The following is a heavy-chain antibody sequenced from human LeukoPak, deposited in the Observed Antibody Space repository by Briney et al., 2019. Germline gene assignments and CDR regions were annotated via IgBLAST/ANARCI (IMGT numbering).Heavy chain of an antibody. Sequence: PSETLSLTCIVSGGSISSNNYFWGWIRQPPGKGLEWIGSIYDSGSTYYNPSLKSRVTISVDTSKNQFSLKLSSVTAADTAMYYCQSRFLEWLLDYWGQGTLVTVSS. D-gene: IGHD3-3*01. CDR3: QSRFLEWLLDY. CDR2: IYDSGST. J-gene: IGHJ4*02. V-gene: IGHV4-39*01. CDR1: GGSISSNNYF.